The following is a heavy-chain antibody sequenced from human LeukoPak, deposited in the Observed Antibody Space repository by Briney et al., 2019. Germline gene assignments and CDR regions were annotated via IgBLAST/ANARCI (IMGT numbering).Heavy chain of an antibody. D-gene: IGHD5-12*01. V-gene: IGHV3-11*01. J-gene: IGHJ4*02. CDR3: ARVSGYGPVDY. Sequence: GGSLRLSCAASGFTFSDYHMSWIRQAPGRGLEWVSYISSSGSTIYYADSVKGRFTISRDNAKNSLYLQMNSLRAEDTAVYYCARVSGYGPVDYWGQGTLVTVSS. CDR1: GFTFSDYH. CDR2: ISSSGSTI.